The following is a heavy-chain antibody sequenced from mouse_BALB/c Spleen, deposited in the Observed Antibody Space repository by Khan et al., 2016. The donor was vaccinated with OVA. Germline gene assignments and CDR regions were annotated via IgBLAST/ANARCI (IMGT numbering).Heavy chain of an antibody. D-gene: IGHD1-1*01. Sequence: QVQLKESGPGLVAPSQSLSITCTVSGFSLTSYGVHWVRQPPGKGLEWLGLIWAGGSTNYNSALMSSLTINKDNSTSQVFLKMTSLQTDDTAMCYCARDYGSSFEYFDGWGAGTTVTVSS. J-gene: IGHJ1*01. CDR3: ARDYGSSFEYFDG. V-gene: IGHV2-9*02. CDR2: IWAGGST. CDR1: GFSLTSYG.